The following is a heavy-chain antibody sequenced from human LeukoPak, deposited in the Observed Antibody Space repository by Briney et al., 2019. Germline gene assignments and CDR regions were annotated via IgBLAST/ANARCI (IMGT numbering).Heavy chain of an antibody. CDR1: GYTFTGYY. Sequence: ASVKVSCKASGYTFTGYYMHWVRQAPGQGLEWMGWMNPNSGGTNYAQNFQGRVTMTRDTSISTAYMELSRLRSDDTAVYYCARNLWFGESSDAFDMWGQGTMVTVSS. D-gene: IGHD3-10*01. CDR3: ARNLWFGESSDAFDM. CDR2: MNPNSGGT. V-gene: IGHV1-2*02. J-gene: IGHJ3*02.